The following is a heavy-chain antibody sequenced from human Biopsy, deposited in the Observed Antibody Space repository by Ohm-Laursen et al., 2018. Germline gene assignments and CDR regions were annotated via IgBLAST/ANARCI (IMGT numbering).Heavy chain of an antibody. V-gene: IGHV3-33*06. CDR1: GFTFSDHN. J-gene: IGHJ3*01. CDR3: VKDGGQTAPYSFDV. D-gene: IGHD3-16*01. Sequence: SLRLSCSASGFTFSDHNMHWVRQAPGKGLEWVSFIWSSATYKAYADSVKGRFTVSRVNSKNTVYLQMNSLSADDTAIYSCVKDGGQTAPYSFDVWGQGTMVTVSS. CDR2: IWSSATYK.